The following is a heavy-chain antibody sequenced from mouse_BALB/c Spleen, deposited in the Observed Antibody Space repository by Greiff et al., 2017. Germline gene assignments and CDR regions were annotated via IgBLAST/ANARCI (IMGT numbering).Heavy chain of an antibody. Sequence: QVQLKQSGAELVRPGSSVKISCKASGYAFSSYWMNWVKQRPGQGLEWIGQIYPGDGDTNYNGKFKGKATLTADKSSSTAYMQLSSLTSEDSAVYFCARAYYYGSSSDYWGQGTTLTVSS. J-gene: IGHJ2*01. V-gene: IGHV1-80*01. CDR2: IYPGDGDT. CDR1: GYAFSSYW. D-gene: IGHD1-1*01. CDR3: ARAYYYGSSSDY.